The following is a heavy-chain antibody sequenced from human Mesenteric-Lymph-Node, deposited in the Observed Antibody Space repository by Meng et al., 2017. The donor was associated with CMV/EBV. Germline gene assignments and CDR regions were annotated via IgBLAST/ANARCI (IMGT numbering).Heavy chain of an antibody. CDR1: GFIFSGFE. CDR2: ISSSGSTI. D-gene: IGHD6-25*01. J-gene: IGHJ6*02. Sequence: GESLKISCAASGFIFSGFEMNWVRQAPGKGLEWISYISSSGSTIYYADSVKGRFTISRDNAKNSLCLQMNSLRAEDTAVYYCARQRVMGVWGQGTTVTVSS. CDR3: ARQRVMGV. V-gene: IGHV3-48*03.